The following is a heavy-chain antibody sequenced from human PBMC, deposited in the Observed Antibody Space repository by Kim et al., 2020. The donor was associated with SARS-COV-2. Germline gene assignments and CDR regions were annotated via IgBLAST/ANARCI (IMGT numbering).Heavy chain of an antibody. CDR3: TTGSLPDNSVNYYGSGSYYTSFDY. J-gene: IGHJ4*02. CDR1: GFTFSNAW. Sequence: GGSLRLSCAASGFTFSNAWMSWVRQAPGKGLEWVGRIKSKTDGGTTDYAAPVKGRFTISRDDSKNTLYLQMNSLKSEDTAVYYCTTGSLPDNSVNYYGSGSYYTSFDYWGQGTLVTVSS. V-gene: IGHV3-15*01. CDR2: IKSKTDGGTT. D-gene: IGHD3-10*01.